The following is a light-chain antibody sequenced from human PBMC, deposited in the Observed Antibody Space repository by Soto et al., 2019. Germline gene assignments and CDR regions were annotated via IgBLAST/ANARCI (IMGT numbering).Light chain of an antibody. J-gene: IGKJ1*01. CDR3: QQYGSSPWT. CDR2: GAS. CDR1: QVVSSSY. V-gene: IGKV3-20*01. Sequence: EIVVTQSPGTLSLSPGERATLSCRASQVVSSSYLAWYQQKPGQAPRLLIYGASSRATGIPDRFSGSGSGTDFTLTISRLEPEDFAVYYCQQYGSSPWTFGQGTKVDIK.